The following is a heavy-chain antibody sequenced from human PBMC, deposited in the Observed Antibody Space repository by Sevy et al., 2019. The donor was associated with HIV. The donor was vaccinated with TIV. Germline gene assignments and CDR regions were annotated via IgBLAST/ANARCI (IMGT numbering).Heavy chain of an antibody. CDR3: ARDHVYSYGYVSAFDY. Sequence: GGSLRLSCAASGFTFSSYSMNWVRQAPGKGLEWVSSISSSSSYIYYADSVKGRFTISSDNAKTSLYLQMNSMRAEDTAVYDCARDHVYSYGYVSAFDYWGQGTLVTVSS. CDR1: GFTFSSYS. V-gene: IGHV3-21*01. J-gene: IGHJ4*02. D-gene: IGHD5-18*01. CDR2: ISSSSSYI.